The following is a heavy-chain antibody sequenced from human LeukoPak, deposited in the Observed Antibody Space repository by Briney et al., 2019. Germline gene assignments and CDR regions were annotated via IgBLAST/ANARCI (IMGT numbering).Heavy chain of an antibody. V-gene: IGHV4-34*01. CDR2: INHSGST. CDR1: GGSFSGYY. Sequence: SETLSLTCAVYGGSFSGYYWSWIRQPPGKGLEWIGEINHSGSTNYNPSLKSRVTISVDTSKNQFSLKLSSVTAADTAVYYCASLYYDDSSGYLLGDAFDIWGQGTMVTVSS. J-gene: IGHJ3*02. CDR3: ASLYYDDSSGYLLGDAFDI. D-gene: IGHD3-22*01.